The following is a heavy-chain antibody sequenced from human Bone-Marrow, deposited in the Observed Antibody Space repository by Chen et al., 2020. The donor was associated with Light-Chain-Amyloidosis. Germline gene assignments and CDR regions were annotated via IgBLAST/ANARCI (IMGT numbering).Heavy chain of an antibody. J-gene: IGHJ4*02. CDR3: ARRRDGYNFDY. CDR1: GYTFPNYW. D-gene: IGHD5-12*01. V-gene: IGHV5-51*01. CDR2: IYPDDSEG. Sequence: EVQLEQSGPEVKKPGESLKISCKGSGYTFPNYWIGWVRQMPGKGLEWMGVIYPDDSEGRYSPAFEGQVTISTDQSIPTAYLQWRSLKASDTAMYYCARRRDGYNFDYWGQGTLVTVSS.